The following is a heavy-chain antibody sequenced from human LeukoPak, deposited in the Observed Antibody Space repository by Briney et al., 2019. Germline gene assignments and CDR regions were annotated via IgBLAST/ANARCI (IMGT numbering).Heavy chain of an antibody. D-gene: IGHD3-10*01. CDR3: AKDGQFGEASYSGMDV. CDR1: GFTFSSYG. CDR2: ISYDGSNK. J-gene: IGHJ6*02. V-gene: IGHV3-30*18. Sequence: PGRSLRLSCAASGFTFSSYGMRWVRQAPGKGLEWVAVISYDGSNKYYADSVKGRFTISRDNSKNTLYLQMNSPRAEDTAVHYCAKDGQFGEASYSGMDVWGQGTTVTVSS.